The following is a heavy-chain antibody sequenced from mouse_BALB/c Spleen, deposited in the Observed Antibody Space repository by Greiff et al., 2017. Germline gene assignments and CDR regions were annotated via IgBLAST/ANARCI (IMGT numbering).Heavy chain of an antibody. CDR1: GFAFSSYD. CDR2: ISSGGGST. V-gene: IGHV5-12-1*01. J-gene: IGHJ3*01. D-gene: IGHD2-1*01. Sequence: EVKLVESGGGLVKPGGSLKLSCAASGFAFSSYDMSWVRQTPEKRLEWVAYISSGGGSTYYPDTVKGRFTISRDNAKNTLYLQMSSLKSEDTAMYYCARRLLSPFAYWGQGTLVTVSA. CDR3: ARRLLSPFAY.